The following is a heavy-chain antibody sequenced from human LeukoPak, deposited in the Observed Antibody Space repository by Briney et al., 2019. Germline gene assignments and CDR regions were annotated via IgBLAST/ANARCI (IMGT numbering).Heavy chain of an antibody. V-gene: IGHV1-69*05. D-gene: IGHD2-2*02. J-gene: IGHJ6*03. CDR2: IIPIFGTA. Sequence: SVKLSCKASGGTFSSYAISWVRQAPGQGLEWMGGIIPIFGTANYAQKFQGRVTITTDESTRTTYMELSSLRSEDTAVYYCARRNCSSTSCYNPYYYYYMDVWGKGTTVTVSS. CDR3: ARRNCSSTSCYNPYYYYYMDV. CDR1: GGTFSSYA.